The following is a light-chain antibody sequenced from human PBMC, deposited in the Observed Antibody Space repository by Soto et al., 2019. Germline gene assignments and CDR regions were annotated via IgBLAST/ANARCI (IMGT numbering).Light chain of an antibody. CDR3: CSYASSSTRVI. J-gene: IGLJ2*01. CDR1: GSDVGGYNF. CDR2: DVN. Sequence: QSVLTQPASVSGSPGQAITISCTGTGSDVGGYNFVSWYQQHPGKAPKLMVYDVNIRPCGDYNRFSGSKSGNTASRTISGLQAEDEADYYCCSYASSSTRVIFGGGTKLPVL. V-gene: IGLV2-14*03.